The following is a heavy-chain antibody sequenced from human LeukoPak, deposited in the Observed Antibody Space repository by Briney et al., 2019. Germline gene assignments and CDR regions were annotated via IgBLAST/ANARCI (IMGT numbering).Heavy chain of an antibody. CDR1: GGPVTEYY. Sequence: SETLSLTCSVSGGPVTEYYWSWIRQPPGKGLEWIGYTYHTGSTNYSPSLKSRVTMSVNASRNQFSLKLVSVTAADTAVYYCARDRGSTGYYYLDSWGQGILVTVSS. D-gene: IGHD1-26*01. J-gene: IGHJ4*02. CDR2: TYHTGST. V-gene: IGHV4-59*02. CDR3: ARDRGSTGYYYLDS.